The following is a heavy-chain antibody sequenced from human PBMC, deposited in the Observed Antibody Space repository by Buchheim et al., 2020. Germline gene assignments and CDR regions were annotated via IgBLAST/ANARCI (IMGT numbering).Heavy chain of an antibody. CDR1: GGSFSDYY. J-gene: IGHJ4*02. CDR3: ARGPGARRTLDY. Sequence: QVQLQQWGAGLLKPSETLSLTCAVYGGSFSDYYWNWIRQLPEKGLEWIGEIHQRGSTKYNPSLKSRATMSVDASKNQFSLIVTSVTAADTAVYYCARGPGARRTLDYWGQGTL. V-gene: IGHV4-34*01. D-gene: IGHD1-14*01. CDR2: IHQRGST.